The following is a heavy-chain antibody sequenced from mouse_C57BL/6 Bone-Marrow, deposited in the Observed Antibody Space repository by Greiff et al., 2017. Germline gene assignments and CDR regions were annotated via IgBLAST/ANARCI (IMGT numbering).Heavy chain of an antibody. CDR2: IDPETGGT. CDR1: GYTFTDYE. V-gene: IGHV1-15*01. J-gene: IGHJ2*01. D-gene: IGHD2-10*02. Sequence: QLQQSGAELVRPGASVTLSCKASGYTFTDYEMHWVKQTPVHGLEWIGAIDPETGGTAYNQKFKGKAILTADKSSSTAYMELRSLTSEDSAVYYCTRQSTVRGYWGQGTTLTVSS. CDR3: TRQSTVRGY.